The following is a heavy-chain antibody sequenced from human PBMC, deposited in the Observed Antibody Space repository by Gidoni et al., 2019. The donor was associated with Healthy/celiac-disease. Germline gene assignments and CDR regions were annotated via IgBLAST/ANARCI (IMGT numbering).Heavy chain of an antibody. Sequence: SSYAMHWVRQAPGKGLEWVAVISYDGSNKYYADSVKGRFTISRDNSKNTLYLQMNSLRAEDTAVYYCARDLTMIVVVTHHDAFDIWGQGTMVTVSS. CDR3: ARDLTMIVVVTHHDAFDI. CDR1: SSYA. CDR2: ISYDGSNK. V-gene: IGHV3-30-3*01. J-gene: IGHJ3*02. D-gene: IGHD3-22*01.